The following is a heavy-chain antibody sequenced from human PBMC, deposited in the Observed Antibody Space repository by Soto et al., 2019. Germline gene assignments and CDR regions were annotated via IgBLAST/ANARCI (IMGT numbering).Heavy chain of an antibody. D-gene: IGHD4-17*01. CDR3: ARVTHAYGDYYFDY. Sequence: EVQLVESGGGLVQPGGSLRLSCAASGFTFSSYWMHWVRQAPGKGLVWVSRINSDGSSTSYADSVKGRFTISRDNAKNTLYLQMNSLRAEDTAVYYCARVTHAYGDYYFDYWGQGTLVTVSS. V-gene: IGHV3-74*01. CDR2: INSDGSST. CDR1: GFTFSSYW. J-gene: IGHJ4*02.